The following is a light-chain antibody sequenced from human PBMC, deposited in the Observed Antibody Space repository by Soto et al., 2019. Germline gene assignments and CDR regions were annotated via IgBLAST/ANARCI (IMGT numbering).Light chain of an antibody. CDR3: GTWDDRLIAVV. Sequence: QSVLTQPPSVSAAPGQKVTISCSGSSSNIGVKSVSWYQQLPRAAPKLLIYDNSERPSGIPDRFSASKSGTSATLGITGLQTGEEADYYCGTWDDRLIAVVFGGGTKLTVL. CDR2: DNS. J-gene: IGLJ2*01. V-gene: IGLV1-51*01. CDR1: SSNIGVKS.